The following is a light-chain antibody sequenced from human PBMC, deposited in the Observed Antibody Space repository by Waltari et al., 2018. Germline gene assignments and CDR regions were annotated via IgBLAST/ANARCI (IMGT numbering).Light chain of an antibody. J-gene: IGKJ2*01. V-gene: IGKV3-20*01. Sequence: EIVLTQSPGTLSLSPGERATLSCRASQSVSSRYLACYQQKPGQAPRLLIHGASSRATGSPDRFSGSGSGTDFTLTISRLEPEDFAVYYCQQYGRSWNTFGQGTKLEIK. CDR2: GAS. CDR1: QSVSSRY. CDR3: QQYGRSWNT.